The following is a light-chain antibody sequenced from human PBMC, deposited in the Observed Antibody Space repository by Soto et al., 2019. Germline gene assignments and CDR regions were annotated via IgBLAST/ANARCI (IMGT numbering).Light chain of an antibody. CDR2: VGS. CDR1: ENIRNY. CDR3: QQSYIVPYT. Sequence: DIQMTXSPSXLXASVGDRVTIXXXSSENIRNYLIWYRQKPGKAPELLMYVGSTLESGVPSRFSGSGLGTDFTLTIKSLQPEDFGVYYCQQSYIVPYTFGRGTSLDI. V-gene: IGKV1-39*01. J-gene: IGKJ2*01.